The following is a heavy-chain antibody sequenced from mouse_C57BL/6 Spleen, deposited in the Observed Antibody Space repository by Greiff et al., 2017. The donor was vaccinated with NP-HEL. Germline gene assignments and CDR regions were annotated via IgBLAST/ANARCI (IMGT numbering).Heavy chain of an antibody. CDR1: GFTFSSYG. V-gene: IGHV5-6*01. J-gene: IGHJ4*01. CDR3: ARQGEEAMDY. CDR2: ISSGGSYT. Sequence: VQVVESGGDLVKPGGSLKLSCAASGFTFSSYGMSWVRQTPDKRLEWVATISSGGSYTYYPDSVKGRFTISRDNAKNTLYLQMSSLKSEDTAMYYCARQGEEAMDYWGQGTSVTVSS.